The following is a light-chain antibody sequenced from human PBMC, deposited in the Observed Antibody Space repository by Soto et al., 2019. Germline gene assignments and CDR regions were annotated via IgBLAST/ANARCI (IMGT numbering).Light chain of an antibody. Sequence: EIVLTQSPATLSLSPGESATLSCRASQSVSHFLAWYQQKPGQAPRLLIYDTSSRATGIPGRFSGSGSGTDFTLTIDTLEPADAAVYYCQQRTDWPTFGGGTKVEI. CDR3: QQRTDWPT. V-gene: IGKV3-11*01. CDR2: DTS. CDR1: QSVSHF. J-gene: IGKJ4*01.